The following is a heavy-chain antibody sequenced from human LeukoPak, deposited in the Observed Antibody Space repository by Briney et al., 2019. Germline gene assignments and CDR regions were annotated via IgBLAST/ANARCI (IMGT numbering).Heavy chain of an antibody. Sequence: SETLSLTCAVYGGSFSGYYWSWIRQPPGKGLEWIGEINHSGSTNYNPSLKSRVTISVDTSKNQFSLKLSSVTAADTAVYYCARELNYYGSGSWWFDPWGQGTLVTVSS. CDR1: GGSFSGYY. CDR2: INHSGST. D-gene: IGHD3-10*01. J-gene: IGHJ5*02. CDR3: ARELNYYGSGSWWFDP. V-gene: IGHV4-34*01.